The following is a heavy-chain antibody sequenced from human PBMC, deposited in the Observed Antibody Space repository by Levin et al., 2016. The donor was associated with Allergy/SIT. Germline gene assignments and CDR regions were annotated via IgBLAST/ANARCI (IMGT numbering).Heavy chain of an antibody. Sequence: WVRQAPGQGLEWMGWIHPNSGGTKYAQKFQDRVTMTRDTSISTAYMELSRLKSDDTAVYFCARGGLLLSFGNTTRGPDYYFDSWGQGALVTVSS. J-gene: IGHJ4*02. V-gene: IGHV1-2*02. D-gene: IGHD3-10*01. CDR3: ARGGLLLSFGNTTRGPDYYFDS. CDR2: IHPNSGGT.